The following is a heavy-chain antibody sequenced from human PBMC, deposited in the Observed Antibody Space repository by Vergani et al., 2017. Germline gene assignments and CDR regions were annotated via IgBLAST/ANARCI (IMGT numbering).Heavy chain of an antibody. V-gene: IGHV4-39*01. J-gene: IGHJ2*01. Sequence: QMQLQESGPGLVKASETLSLTCTVSGDSLISRSYYWGCIRQPPGKGLEWLVSIYNSGNGDSSSSLKSLFTISADTSKNHFSLRLTSVTAADTAVYYCASGKYYSDSTSHFRGRYFDVWGRGTLVTVPS. CDR2: IYNSGNG. CDR3: ASGKYYSDSTSHFRGRYFDV. CDR1: GDSLISRSYY. D-gene: IGHD3-16*01.